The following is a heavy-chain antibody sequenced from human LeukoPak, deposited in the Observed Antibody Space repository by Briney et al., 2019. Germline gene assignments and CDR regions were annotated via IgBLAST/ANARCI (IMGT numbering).Heavy chain of an antibody. CDR3: TRYYDILTGPS. V-gene: IGHV3-73*01. D-gene: IGHD3-9*01. CDR1: GFTFSGSA. J-gene: IGHJ5*02. Sequence: PGGSLRLSCAASGFTFSGSAMHWVRQASGKGLECVGRIRSKANSYATAYAASVKGRFTISRDDSKNTAYLQVNSLKTEDTAVYYCTRYYDILTGPSWGQGTLVTVSS. CDR2: IRSKANSYAT.